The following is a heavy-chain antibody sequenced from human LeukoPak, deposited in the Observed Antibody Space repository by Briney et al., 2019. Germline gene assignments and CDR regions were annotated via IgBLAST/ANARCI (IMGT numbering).Heavy chain of an antibody. CDR1: GFTFSSYA. J-gene: IGHJ4*02. D-gene: IGHD6-6*01. Sequence: GGSLTLSCAASGFTFSSYAMHWVRQAPGKGLGWVAVISYDGSNKYYADSEKGRFTISRDNSKNTLYLQMHSLRAEDTAVYYCAPHLARAARGVSWGQGTLVTVSS. CDR3: APHLARAARGVS. V-gene: IGHV3-30-3*01. CDR2: ISYDGSNK.